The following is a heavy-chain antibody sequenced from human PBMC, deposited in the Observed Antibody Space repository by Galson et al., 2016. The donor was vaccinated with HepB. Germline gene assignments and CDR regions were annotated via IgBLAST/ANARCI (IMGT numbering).Heavy chain of an antibody. CDR2: IYHSGSP. J-gene: IGHJ4*02. D-gene: IGHD2-15*01. V-gene: IGHV4-4*02. CDR3: ARAPLGSRYYFDY. Sequence: SETLSLTCAVPGGSISSSHWWSWVRQPPGKGLEWIGEIYHSGSPNYNPSIKSRVTISIDKSKNQFSLKMSSVTAADMAVYYCARAPLGSRYYFDYWGQGTLVTVSS. CDR1: GGSISSSHW.